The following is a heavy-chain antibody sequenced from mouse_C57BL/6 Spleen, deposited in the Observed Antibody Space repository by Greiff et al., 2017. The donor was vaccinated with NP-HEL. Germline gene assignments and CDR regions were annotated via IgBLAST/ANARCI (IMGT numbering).Heavy chain of an antibody. V-gene: IGHV1-9*01. J-gene: IGHJ2*01. D-gene: IGHD2-3*01. CDR3: ARKQPRGYYHFDY. Sequence: QVQLQQSGAELMKPGASVKLSCKATGYTFTGYWIEWVKQRPGHGLEWIGEILPGSGSTNYNEKFKAKATFTADTSSNTAYMQLSSLTTEDSAIYYCARKQPRGYYHFDYWGQGTTLTVSS. CDR1: GYTFTGYW. CDR2: ILPGSGST.